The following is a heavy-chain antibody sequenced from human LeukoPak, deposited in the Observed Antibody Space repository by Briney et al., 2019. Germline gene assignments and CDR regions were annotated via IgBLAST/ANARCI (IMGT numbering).Heavy chain of an antibody. Sequence: GGSLRLSCAASGFTFSTYNMNWVRQAPGKGLGWVSFISYRSSYTHYADSVKGRFSISRDNAKNSLYLQMNSLRAEDTAIYYCARAYTGTYHFLDHWGQGVLVTVSS. CDR1: GFTFSTYN. J-gene: IGHJ4*02. V-gene: IGHV3-21*06. D-gene: IGHD1-26*01. CDR3: ARAYTGTYHFLDH. CDR2: ISYRSSYT.